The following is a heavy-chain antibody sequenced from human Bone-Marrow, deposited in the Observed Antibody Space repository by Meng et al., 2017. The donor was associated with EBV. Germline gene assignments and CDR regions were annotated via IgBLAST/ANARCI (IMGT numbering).Heavy chain of an antibody. CDR3: AHIIAARPFDY. D-gene: IGHD6-6*01. Sequence: QSTVNASGPPLVKPTQTLTLTFTFSGFSLSTRGVGVGWIRQPPGKALEWLALIYWDDDKRYSPSLKSRLTITKDTSKNQVVLTMTNMDPVDAATYYCAHIIAARPFDYWGQGTLVTVSS. J-gene: IGHJ4*02. CDR2: IYWDDDK. CDR1: GFSLSTRGVG. V-gene: IGHV2-5*02.